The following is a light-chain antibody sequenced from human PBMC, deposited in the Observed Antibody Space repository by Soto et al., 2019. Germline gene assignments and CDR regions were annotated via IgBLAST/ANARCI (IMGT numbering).Light chain of an antibody. V-gene: IGKV1-39*01. J-gene: IGKJ1*01. CDR2: AAS. Sequence: ASVGDRVTITCRASQSISSYLNWYQQKPGKAPKLLIYAASSLQSGVPSRFSGSGSGTDFTLTISSLQPEDFATYYCQQSYSTPVTFGQGTKVDIK. CDR1: QSISSY. CDR3: QQSYSTPVT.